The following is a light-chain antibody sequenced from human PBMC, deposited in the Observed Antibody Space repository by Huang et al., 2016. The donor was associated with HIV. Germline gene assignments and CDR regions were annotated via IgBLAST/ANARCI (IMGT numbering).Light chain of an antibody. CDR3: QQSYNSPRT. CDR2: TAS. J-gene: IGKJ1*01. Sequence: DIQMTQSPSSLSASVEDRVTITCRTSHTISNHLNWYQQKPGKAPKLLIYTASSSQSGVPSRFSGGGSGTDFTRTISTLQPDDFGTYYCQQSYNSPRTFGQGTRVEIK. CDR1: HTISNH. V-gene: IGKV1-39*01.